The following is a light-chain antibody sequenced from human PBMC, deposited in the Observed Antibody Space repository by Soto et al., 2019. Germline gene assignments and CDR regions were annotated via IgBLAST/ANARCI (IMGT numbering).Light chain of an antibody. V-gene: IGKV1-5*03. Sequence: EIKMTQSPSTLSGSVGDRVTITCRASQTISSWLAWYQQKPGKAPKLLIYKASTLKSGVPSRFSGSGSGTEFTLTISSLQPDGFATYYCQHYNSYSEAFGQG. J-gene: IGKJ1*01. CDR1: QTISSW. CDR2: KAS. CDR3: QHYNSYSEA.